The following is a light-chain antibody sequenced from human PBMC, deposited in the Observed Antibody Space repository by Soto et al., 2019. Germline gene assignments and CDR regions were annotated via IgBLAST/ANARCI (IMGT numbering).Light chain of an antibody. CDR2: GVT. CDR3: SSFTSNRLYV. V-gene: IGLV2-14*03. J-gene: IGLJ1*01. CDR1: HNDIGTYDY. Sequence: QSALTQPTSLSVSPGQSITISCTGNHNDIGTYDYVSWYQQHPGRAPRLLIHGVTTRPSGISGRFSASKSGLTASLTISGLQPEDEADYYCSSFTSNRLYVFGPGTKVNVL.